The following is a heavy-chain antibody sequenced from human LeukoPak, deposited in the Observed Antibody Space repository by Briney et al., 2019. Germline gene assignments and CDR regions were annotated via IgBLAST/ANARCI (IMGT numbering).Heavy chain of an antibody. CDR1: GSSISSSSYY. CDR3: ARLSSGWYAYFQH. J-gene: IGHJ1*01. Sequence: SETLSLTCTVSGSSISSSSYYWGWIRQPPGKGQEWIGEINHSGSTNYNPSLKSRVTISVDTSKNQFSLKLSSVTAADTAVYYCARLSSGWYAYFQHWGQGTLVTVSS. V-gene: IGHV4-39*07. CDR2: INHSGST. D-gene: IGHD6-19*01.